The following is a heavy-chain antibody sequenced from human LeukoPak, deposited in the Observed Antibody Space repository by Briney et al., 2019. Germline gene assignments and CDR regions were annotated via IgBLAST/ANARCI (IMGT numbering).Heavy chain of an antibody. J-gene: IGHJ6*03. CDR2: IYYSGST. D-gene: IGHD3-10*01. CDR3: ARHPLWFGELYGEPMNYYYYYMDV. Sequence: SETLSLTCTVSGGSISSYYWSWIRQPPGKGLEWIGYIYYSGSTNYNPSLKSRVTISVDTSKNQFSLKLSSVTAADTAVYYCARHPLWFGELYGEPMNYYYYYMDVWGKGTTVTVSS. CDR1: GGSISSYY. V-gene: IGHV4-59*08.